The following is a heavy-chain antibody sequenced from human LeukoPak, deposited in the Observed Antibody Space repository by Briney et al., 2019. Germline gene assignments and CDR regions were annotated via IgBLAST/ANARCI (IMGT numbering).Heavy chain of an antibody. Sequence: SETLSLTCAVYGPRLSEYYWSWIRQSSGKGLEGMGEVPHKGPTVYSPTLNRKYNPSFKSRVTMSVDPPKNQFSLKLASVTVADTATYYCVRQGTNSGYYLLDYWGQGHLVIVSS. D-gene: IGHD3-22*01. CDR3: VRQGTNSGYYLLDY. CDR1: GPRLSEYY. J-gene: IGHJ4*02. CDR2: VPHKGPTVYSPTLNR. V-gene: IGHV4-34*01.